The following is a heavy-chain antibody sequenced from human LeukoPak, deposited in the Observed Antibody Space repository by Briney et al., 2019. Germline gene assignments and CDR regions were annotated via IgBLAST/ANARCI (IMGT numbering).Heavy chain of an antibody. CDR2: IYTSGST. D-gene: IGHD2-15*01. Sequence: SETLSLTCTVSGGSISSYYWNWIRQPPGKGLEWIGYIYTSGSTNYNPSLKSRVTISVDTSKNQFSLKLSSVTAADTAVYYCARHDGAAKVDWFDPWGQGTLVTVSS. CDR3: ARHDGAAKVDWFDP. V-gene: IGHV4-4*09. J-gene: IGHJ5*02. CDR1: GGSISSYY.